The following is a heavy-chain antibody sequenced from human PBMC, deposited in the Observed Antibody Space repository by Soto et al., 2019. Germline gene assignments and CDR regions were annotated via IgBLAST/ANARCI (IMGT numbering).Heavy chain of an antibody. J-gene: IGHJ4*02. CDR3: ARETGDSSGWRQDY. V-gene: IGHV3-74*01. CDR1: GFNFSSYC. CDR2: INSDGSSI. D-gene: IGHD6-19*01. Sequence: PGGSLRLSCAASGFNFSSYCMHWVRQAKGKGLVWVSRINSDGSSISYADSVNGRFTISRDNAKNTLYLQINSLRVEDTALYYCARETGDSSGWRQDYWGQGTLVTVSS.